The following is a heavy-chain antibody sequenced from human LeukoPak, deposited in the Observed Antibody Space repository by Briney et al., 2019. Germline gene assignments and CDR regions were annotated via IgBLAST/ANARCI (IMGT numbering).Heavy chain of an antibody. J-gene: IGHJ4*02. D-gene: IGHD3-10*01. V-gene: IGHV4-34*01. CDR1: DGSFSGYY. Sequence: PPETLSLTCAVYDGSFSGYYWSWIRQPPGKGLEWIGEIYHSGSTNYNPSLKRRVTISVDTPKNQFSLKLSSVTAADTAVYYCATEKGRITMFRGVRVFDYWGEGTLVTVSS. CDR3: ATEKGRITMFRGVRVFDY. CDR2: IYHSGST.